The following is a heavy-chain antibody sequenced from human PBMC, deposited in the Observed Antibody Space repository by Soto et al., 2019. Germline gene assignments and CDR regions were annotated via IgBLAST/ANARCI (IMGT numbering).Heavy chain of an antibody. CDR1: GFTFSSYA. Sequence: GGSLRLSCAASGFTFSSYAMSWVRQAPGKGLEWVSAISGSGGSTYYADSVKGRFTISRDNSKNTLYLQMNSLRAEDTAVYYCAGDKSHSGYDWGAFDIWGQGTMVTVSS. D-gene: IGHD5-12*01. CDR3: AGDKSHSGYDWGAFDI. J-gene: IGHJ3*02. CDR2: ISGSGGST. V-gene: IGHV3-23*01.